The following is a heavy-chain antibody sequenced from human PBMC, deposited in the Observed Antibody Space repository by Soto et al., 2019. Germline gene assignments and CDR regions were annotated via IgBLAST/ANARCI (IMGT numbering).Heavy chain of an antibody. CDR1: GFTFSSYA. Sequence: VGSLRLSCAASGFTFSSYAMSWVRQAPGKGLEWVSSISGSGGSTYYADSVKGRFTISRDNSKNTLYLQMNSLRAEDTAVYYCAKDLRAGYCSGGTCYSGYYGMDVWGQGTTVTVSS. CDR3: AKDLRAGYCSGGTCYSGYYGMDV. J-gene: IGHJ6*02. CDR2: ISGSGGST. V-gene: IGHV3-23*01. D-gene: IGHD2-15*01.